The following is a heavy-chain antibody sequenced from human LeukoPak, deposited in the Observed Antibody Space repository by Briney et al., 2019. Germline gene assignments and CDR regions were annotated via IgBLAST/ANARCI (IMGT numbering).Heavy chain of an antibody. CDR3: ARAGGGYGYFDY. CDR1: GFAISSSW. D-gene: IGHD3-22*01. Sequence: GGSLRLSCAASGFAISSSWMSWVRQAPGKGLEWVANIKQDGSEKFYVDSVKGRFTISRDNAKNSLYLQMNSLRAEDTAVYYCARAGGGYGYFDYWGQGTLVTVPS. CDR2: IKQDGSEK. V-gene: IGHV3-7*01. J-gene: IGHJ4*02.